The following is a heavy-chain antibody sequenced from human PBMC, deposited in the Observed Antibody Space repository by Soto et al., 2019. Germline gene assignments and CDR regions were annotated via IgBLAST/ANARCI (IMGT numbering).Heavy chain of an antibody. CDR3: ARDIPAAH. CDR1: GFTFSSYW. J-gene: IGHJ4*02. D-gene: IGHD6-25*01. V-gene: IGHV3-74*01. Sequence: GGSLRLSCAASGFTFSSYWMHWVRQAPGKGLVWVSRINGDGLSTSYVDSVKGRFTISRDNAKNTLYLQMNSLRVEDTAVYYCARDIPAAHWGQGTLVNVSS. CDR2: INGDGLST.